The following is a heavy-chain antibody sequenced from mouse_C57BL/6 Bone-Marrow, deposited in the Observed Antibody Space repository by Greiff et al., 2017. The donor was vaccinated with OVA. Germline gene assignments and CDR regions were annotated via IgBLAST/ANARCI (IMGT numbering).Heavy chain of an antibody. J-gene: IGHJ1*03. Sequence: VQLQQSGAELARPGASVKLSCKASGYTFTSYGISWVKQRTGQGLEWIGEIYPRSGNTYYNEKFKGKATLTADKSSSTAYMELRSLTSEDSAVYFCAREVYDGYSRYFDVWGTGTTVTVSS. CDR1: GYTFTSYG. V-gene: IGHV1-81*01. D-gene: IGHD2-3*01. CDR2: IYPRSGNT. CDR3: AREVYDGYSRYFDV.